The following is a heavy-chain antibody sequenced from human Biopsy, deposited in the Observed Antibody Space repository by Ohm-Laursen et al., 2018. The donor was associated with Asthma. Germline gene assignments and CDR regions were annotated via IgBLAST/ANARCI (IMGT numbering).Heavy chain of an antibody. CDR1: GYTFNSAG. V-gene: IGHV1-18*01. D-gene: IGHD3-10*01. J-gene: IGHJ6*02. Sequence: ASVKVSCKTSGYTFNSAGITWVRQAPGEGLEWMGWISVYNGNTKVAQKLQDRVTMITDTSTSTAYMELRSLRSDDTAVYFCARAVDYSHYYGIDVWGQGTTVAVS. CDR3: ARAVDYSHYYGIDV. CDR2: ISVYNGNT.